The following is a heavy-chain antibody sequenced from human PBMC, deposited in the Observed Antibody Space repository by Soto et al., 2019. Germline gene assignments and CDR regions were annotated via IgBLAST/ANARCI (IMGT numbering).Heavy chain of an antibody. CDR1: GASISGFY. CDR2: IYATGTT. J-gene: IGHJ5*02. Sequence: SETLSLTCTVSGASISGFYWSWIRKSAGKGLEWIGRIYATGTTDYNPSLKSRVMMSVDTSKKQFSLKLMSVTAADTAVYYCVRDGTKTLRDWFDPWGQGISVTVSS. V-gene: IGHV4-4*07. D-gene: IGHD1-1*01. CDR3: VRDGTKTLRDWFDP.